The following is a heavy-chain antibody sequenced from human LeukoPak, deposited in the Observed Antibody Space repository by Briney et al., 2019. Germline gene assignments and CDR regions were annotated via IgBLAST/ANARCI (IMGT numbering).Heavy chain of an antibody. V-gene: IGHV1-24*01. CDR3: ATESPRRQYYDDSNWFDP. CDR1: GYTLTELS. J-gene: IGHJ5*02. Sequence: ASVKVSCKVSGYTLTELSIHWVRQAPGKGLEWMGGFDPEDGEAIYAQKFQGRVTMTEDTSTDTAYMELSSLRSEDTAVYYCATESPRRQYYDDSNWFDPWGQGTLVTVSS. CDR2: FDPEDGEA. D-gene: IGHD3-22*01.